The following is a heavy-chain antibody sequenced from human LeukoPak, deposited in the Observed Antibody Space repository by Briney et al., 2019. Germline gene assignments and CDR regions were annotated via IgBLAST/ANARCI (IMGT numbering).Heavy chain of an antibody. CDR1: GGSISSGGYY. Sequence: SETLSLTCTVSGGSISSGGYYWSWIRQHPGKGLECIGYIYYSGSTYYNPSLKSRVTISVDTSKNQFSLTLSSVTAAETAVYYCGRGGANYGSGSYYGNWGQGTLVTVSS. J-gene: IGHJ4*02. D-gene: IGHD3-10*01. CDR3: GRGGANYGSGSYYGN. CDR2: IYYSGST. V-gene: IGHV4-31*03.